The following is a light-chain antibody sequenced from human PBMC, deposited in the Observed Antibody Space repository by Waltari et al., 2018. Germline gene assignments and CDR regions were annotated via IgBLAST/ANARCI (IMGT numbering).Light chain of an antibody. CDR1: SSDIGAYNF. J-gene: IGLJ3*02. Sequence: QSALTQPASVSGSPGQSITISCTGSSSDIGAYNFVSWSQQHPGKAPKLLIYEVSIRPPGVSHRFSGSRSGNTASLTISGLQTEDETDYYCSSYTNSNTYVFGGGTKLTVL. CDR2: EVS. CDR3: SSYTNSNTYV. V-gene: IGLV2-14*01.